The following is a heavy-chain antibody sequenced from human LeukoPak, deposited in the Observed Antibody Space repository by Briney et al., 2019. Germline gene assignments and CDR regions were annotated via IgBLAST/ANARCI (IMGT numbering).Heavy chain of an antibody. D-gene: IGHD3-10*01. V-gene: IGHV3-23*01. J-gene: IGHJ4*02. CDR3: AKDLRYYGSGSYQFDY. Sequence: GGSLRLSCAASGFTFSSYAMSWVRQAPGKGLEWVSAISGSGGSTYYADSVKGRFTISRDNSKNTLYLQMNSLRAEDTAVHYCAKDLRYYGSGSYQFDYWGQGTLVTVSS. CDR1: GFTFSSYA. CDR2: ISGSGGST.